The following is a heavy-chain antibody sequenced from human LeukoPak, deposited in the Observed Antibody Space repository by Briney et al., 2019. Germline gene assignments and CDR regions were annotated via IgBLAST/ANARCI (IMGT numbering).Heavy chain of an antibody. CDR1: GFTFSSYS. CDR2: ISSSSSTI. CDR3: ARDYESSGWYDAFDI. V-gene: IGHV3-48*02. J-gene: IGHJ3*02. Sequence: GGSLRLSCAASGFTFSSYSMNWVRQAPGKGLEWVSYISSSSSTIYYADSVKGRLTISRDNAKNSLYLQMNSLRDEDTAVYYCARDYESSGWYDAFDIWGQGTMVTVSS. D-gene: IGHD6-19*01.